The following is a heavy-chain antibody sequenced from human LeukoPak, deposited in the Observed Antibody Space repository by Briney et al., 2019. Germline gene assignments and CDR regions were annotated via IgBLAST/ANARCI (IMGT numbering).Heavy chain of an antibody. V-gene: IGHV1-24*01. CDR2: FDPEDGET. D-gene: IGHD1-1*01. J-gene: IGHJ6*02. CDR1: GYTLTELS. CDR3: AVSLTTGGYYGMDV. Sequence: WASVKVSCTVSGYTLTELSFHWVRQAPGKGLEWMGRFDPEDGETIYGRKFQGRVTMTEDTSTDTAYMELSSLRSEDTAVYFCAVSLTTGGYYGMDVWGQGTTVTVSS.